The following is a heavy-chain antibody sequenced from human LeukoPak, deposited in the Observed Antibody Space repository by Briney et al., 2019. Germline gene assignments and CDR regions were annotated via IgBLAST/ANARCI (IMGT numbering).Heavy chain of an antibody. Sequence: ASVMVSCKASGYTFTSYGISWVRQAPGQGLEWMGLISAYSGNTNFAQKLQGRVTITTDTSTSTAYMELRSLRSDDTAVYFCARGADTGSYGSLVYFDYWGQGTLVTVSS. CDR1: GYTFTSYG. J-gene: IGHJ4*02. CDR2: ISAYSGNT. CDR3: ARGADTGSYGSLVYFDY. D-gene: IGHD3-16*01. V-gene: IGHV1-18*01.